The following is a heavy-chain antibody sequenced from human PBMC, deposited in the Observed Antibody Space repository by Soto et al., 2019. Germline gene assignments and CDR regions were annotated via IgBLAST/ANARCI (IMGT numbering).Heavy chain of an antibody. D-gene: IGHD2-15*01. CDR1: GFTFSSYA. V-gene: IGHV3-64*04. J-gene: IGHJ3*02. Sequence: SLRLSCSASGFTFSSYAMHWVRQAPGKGLEYVSAISSNGGSKYYADSVKGRFTISRENSKKTLYLKMNSLRAEDTAVYYCAKGGDRWIPLPPAYCSGGSCYSVGDAFDIWGQGTMVTVSS. CDR2: ISSNGGSK. CDR3: AKGGDRWIPLPPAYCSGGSCYSVGDAFDI.